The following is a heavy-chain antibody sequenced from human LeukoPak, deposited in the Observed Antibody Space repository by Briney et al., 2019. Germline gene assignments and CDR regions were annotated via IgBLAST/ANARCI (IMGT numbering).Heavy chain of an antibody. CDR3: ARDEYDYVWGSYRFIDY. V-gene: IGHV1-18*01. J-gene: IGHJ4*02. D-gene: IGHD3-16*02. CDR1: GYTFTSYG. CDR2: ISAYNGNT. Sequence: GASVKVSCKASGYTFTSYGISWVRQAPGQGLEWMGWISAYNGNTNYAQKLQGRVTMTTDTSTSTAYMELRSLRSDDTAVYYCARDEYDYVWGSYRFIDYWGQGTLVTVSS.